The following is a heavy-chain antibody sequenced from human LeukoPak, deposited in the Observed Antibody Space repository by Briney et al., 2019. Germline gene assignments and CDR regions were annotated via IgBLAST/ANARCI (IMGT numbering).Heavy chain of an antibody. D-gene: IGHD5-12*01. V-gene: IGHV1-8*02. CDR1: GGTFSSYA. CDR3: ARGEYIVAIPADAFDI. CDR2: MNPNSGNT. Sequence: GASVKVSCKASGGTFSSYAISWVRQAPGQGLEWMGWMNPNSGNTGYAQKFQGRVTMTRNTSISTAYMELSSLRSEDTAVYYCARGEYIVAIPADAFDIWGQGTMVTVSS. J-gene: IGHJ3*02.